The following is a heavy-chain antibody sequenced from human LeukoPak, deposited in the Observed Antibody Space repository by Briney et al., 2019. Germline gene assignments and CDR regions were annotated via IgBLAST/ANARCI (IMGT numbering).Heavy chain of an antibody. CDR3: ARPFPISYYYDSSLAFDI. D-gene: IGHD3-22*01. Sequence: PSETLSLTCTVSGYSISSGYYWGWIRQPPGKGLEWIGSIYHSGSTYYNPSLKSRVTISVDTSENQFSLKLSSVTAADTAVYYCARPFPISYYYDSSLAFDIWGQGTMVTVSS. V-gene: IGHV4-38-2*02. CDR1: GYSISSGYY. CDR2: IYHSGST. J-gene: IGHJ3*02.